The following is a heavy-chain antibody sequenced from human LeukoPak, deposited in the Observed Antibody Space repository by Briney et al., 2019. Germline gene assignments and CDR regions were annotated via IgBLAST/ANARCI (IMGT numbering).Heavy chain of an antibody. CDR1: GFTFSSYA. Sequence: GGSLRLSCAASGFTFSSYAMHWVRQAPGKGLEWVAVISYDGSNKYYADSVKGRFTISRDNSKNTLYLQMNSLRAEDTAVYYCARDHRPVGATYYFDYGGQGTLVTVSS. CDR3: ARDHRPVGATYYFDY. CDR2: ISYDGSNK. V-gene: IGHV3-30*04. J-gene: IGHJ4*02. D-gene: IGHD1-26*01.